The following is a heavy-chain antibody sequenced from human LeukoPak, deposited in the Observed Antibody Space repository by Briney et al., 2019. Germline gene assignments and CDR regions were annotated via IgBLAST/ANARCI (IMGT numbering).Heavy chain of an antibody. CDR1: GYTFTGYY. Sequence: ASVKVSCKASGYTFTGYYMHWVRQAPGQGLEWMGWISAYNGNTNYAQKLQGRVTMTTDTSTSTAYMELRSLRSDDTAVYYCVMIQLLNRAFDYWGQGTLVTVSS. D-gene: IGHD2-2*02. CDR3: VMIQLLNRAFDY. V-gene: IGHV1-18*04. CDR2: ISAYNGNT. J-gene: IGHJ4*02.